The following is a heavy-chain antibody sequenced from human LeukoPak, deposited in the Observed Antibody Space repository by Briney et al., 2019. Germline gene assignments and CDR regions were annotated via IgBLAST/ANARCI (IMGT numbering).Heavy chain of an antibody. V-gene: IGHV3-48*01. CDR1: GFSFSTYT. CDR2: ISSSSSTI. CDR3: ASPPSHYYGSGSYSAFDI. J-gene: IGHJ3*02. Sequence: PGGSLRLSCAASGFSFSTYTMNWVRQAPGKGLDWVSYISSSSSTIYYADSVTGRFTLSRDNSKNTVYLQMSSLRAEDTAVYYCASPPSHYYGSGSYSAFDIWGQGTMVTVSS. D-gene: IGHD3-10*01.